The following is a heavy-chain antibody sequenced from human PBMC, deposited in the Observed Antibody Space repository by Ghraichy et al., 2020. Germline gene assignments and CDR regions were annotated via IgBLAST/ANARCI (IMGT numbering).Heavy chain of an antibody. J-gene: IGHJ4*02. V-gene: IGHV4-4*02. CDR1: GGSISSTNW. D-gene: IGHD3-3*01. Sequence: SETLSLTCAVSGGSISSTNWWTWVRQPPGKGLEWIGEVYHSGSTNYNPSLQSRVTISQDKSKNQLSLKLNSVTAADTAVYYCARERAYDFWSGYRYFDHWGRGMLVTVSS. CDR2: VYHSGST. CDR3: ARERAYDFWSGYRYFDH.